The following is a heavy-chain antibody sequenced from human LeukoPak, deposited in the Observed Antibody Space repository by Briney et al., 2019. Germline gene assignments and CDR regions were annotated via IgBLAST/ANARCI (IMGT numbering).Heavy chain of an antibody. V-gene: IGHV4-59*11. CDR1: GDSINYHY. CDR2: VYYNGSA. D-gene: IGHD2-15*01. J-gene: IGHJ4*02. Sequence: PSETLSLTCTVSGDSINYHYWSWIRQSPGKGLEWIGYVYYNGSAKYNPSLKSRVTISVDMSKNQFSLKVSSVTAADTAIYYCARKGGHFDYWGQGTLVTVSS. CDR3: ARKGGHFDY.